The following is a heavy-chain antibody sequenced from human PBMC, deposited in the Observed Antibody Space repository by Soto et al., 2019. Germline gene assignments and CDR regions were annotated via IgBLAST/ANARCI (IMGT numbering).Heavy chain of an antibody. CDR2: ITYAAST. CDR1: GGSFSCYC. Sequence: SETLSLTCAVYGGSFSCYCWTWIRQPPGKGLEWVGDITYAASTKYNPSLESRVTISLDTSKKQFSLRLTSVTAADAAVYFCAGYGRGYFSRGYFDFWGQGTRVTVSS. CDR3: AGYGRGYFSRGYFDF. V-gene: IGHV4-34*01. J-gene: IGHJ4*02. D-gene: IGHD3-22*01.